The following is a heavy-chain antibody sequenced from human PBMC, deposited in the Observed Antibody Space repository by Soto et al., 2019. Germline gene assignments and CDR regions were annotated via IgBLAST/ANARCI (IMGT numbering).Heavy chain of an antibody. J-gene: IGHJ4*02. V-gene: IGHV4-59*01. Sequence: SETLSLTCTVSGGSISSYDWSWIRQPPGKGLEWIGYIYYSGSTNYNPSLKSRVTISVDTSKNQFSLKLSSVTAADTAVYYCARATFWSGYINDYWGQGTLVTVSS. CDR1: GGSISSYD. D-gene: IGHD3-3*01. CDR2: IYYSGST. CDR3: ARATFWSGYINDY.